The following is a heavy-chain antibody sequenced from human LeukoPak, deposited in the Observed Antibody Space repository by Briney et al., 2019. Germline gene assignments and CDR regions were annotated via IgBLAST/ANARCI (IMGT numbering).Heavy chain of an antibody. CDR3: TRGPEYSDT. D-gene: IGHD1-14*01. Sequence: GGSLRLSCAASGFTFSDYYINWIRQAPGRGLEWIAYITGSGTSVYYAYSVKGRFTVSRDNAANSVFLQMDSLRVDDSAVYFCTRGPEYSDTWGQGTLVTVSS. V-gene: IGHV3-11*01. CDR1: GFTFSDYY. CDR2: ITGSGTSV. J-gene: IGHJ5*02.